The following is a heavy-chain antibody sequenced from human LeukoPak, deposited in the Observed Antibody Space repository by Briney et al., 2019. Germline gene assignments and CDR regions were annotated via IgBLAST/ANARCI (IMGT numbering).Heavy chain of an antibody. CDR3: AKGKAAYYYDSSGGGFFDY. CDR2: ISWNSGSI. J-gene: IGHJ4*02. V-gene: IGHV3-9*01. Sequence: PGRSLRLSCAASGFTFDDYAMHWVRQAPGKGLEWVSGISWNSGSIGYADSVKGRFTISRDNAKNSLYLQMNSLRAEDPALYYCAKGKAAYYYDSSGGGFFDYWGQGTLVTVSS. D-gene: IGHD3-22*01. CDR1: GFTFDDYA.